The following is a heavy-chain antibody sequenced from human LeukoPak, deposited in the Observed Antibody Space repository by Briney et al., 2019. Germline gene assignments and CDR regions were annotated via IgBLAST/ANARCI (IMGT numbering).Heavy chain of an antibody. CDR2: IETIGST. J-gene: IGHJ6*03. D-gene: IGHD3/OR15-3a*01. Sequence: SQTLSLTCTVSGGSISSGNYYWSCILQPAGKGLECIGRIETIGSTNYNPSLKSRVTISVDTSKNQFSLRLSSVTAADTAVYYCARIPAERGLRAYYYMDVWGNGTTVTVSS. CDR1: GGSISSGNYY. CDR3: ARIPAERGLRAYYYMDV. V-gene: IGHV4-61*02.